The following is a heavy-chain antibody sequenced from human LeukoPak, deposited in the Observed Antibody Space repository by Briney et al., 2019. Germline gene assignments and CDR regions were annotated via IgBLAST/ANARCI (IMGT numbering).Heavy chain of an antibody. V-gene: IGHV3-9*01. CDR1: GFTFDDYA. Sequence: GGSLRLSCAASGFTFDDYAMHWVRQAPGKGLEWVSGISWNSGSIGYADSVKGRFTISRDNSKNTLYLQMNSLRAEDTAVYYCARAQETILPKKGNWFDPWGQGTLVTVSS. D-gene: IGHD3-9*01. J-gene: IGHJ5*02. CDR3: ARAQETILPKKGNWFDP. CDR2: ISWNSGSI.